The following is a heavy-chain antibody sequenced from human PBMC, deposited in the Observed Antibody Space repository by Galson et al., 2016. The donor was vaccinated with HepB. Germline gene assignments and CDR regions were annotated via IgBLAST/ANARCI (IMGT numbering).Heavy chain of an antibody. CDR2: IYQSGKA. CDR1: GGSINSGSISTGGYY. Sequence: TLSLTCTVSGGSINSGSISTGGYYWTWIRQHLGKGLEWIGYIYQSGKAYYSASLKSRALISVDTSKKQFSLWLTSVTAADTAVYYCARGGGLEWGLLWGEGTLVTVSS. V-gene: IGHV4-31*03. D-gene: IGHD3-3*01. CDR3: ARGGGLEWGLL. J-gene: IGHJ4*02.